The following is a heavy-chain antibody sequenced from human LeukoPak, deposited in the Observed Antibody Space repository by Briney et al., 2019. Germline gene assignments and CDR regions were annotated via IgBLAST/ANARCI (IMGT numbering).Heavy chain of an antibody. Sequence: PGGSLRLSCAASGFTFSSYSMNWVRQAPGEGLEWVSYISSSSTIYYADSVKGRFTISRDNAKNSLYLQMNSLRAEDTAVYYCARGRVITMVRGVLVYWGQGTLVTVSS. D-gene: IGHD3-10*01. CDR1: GFTFSSYS. CDR3: ARGRVITMVRGVLVY. V-gene: IGHV3-48*01. CDR2: ISSSSTI. J-gene: IGHJ4*02.